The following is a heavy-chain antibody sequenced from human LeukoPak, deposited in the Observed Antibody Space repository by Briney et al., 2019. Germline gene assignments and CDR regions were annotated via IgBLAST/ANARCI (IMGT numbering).Heavy chain of an antibody. CDR3: ASENQLLKYYYYGMDA. CDR2: IIPIFGIA. Sequence: SVKVSCKASGGTFSSYTISWVRQAPGQGLEWMGRIIPIFGIANYAQKFQGRVTITADKSTRTAYMDLSSLRSEDTGVYICASENQLLKYYYYGMDAWGQGTTVTVS. CDR1: GGTFSSYT. J-gene: IGHJ6*02. D-gene: IGHD2-2*01. V-gene: IGHV1-69*02.